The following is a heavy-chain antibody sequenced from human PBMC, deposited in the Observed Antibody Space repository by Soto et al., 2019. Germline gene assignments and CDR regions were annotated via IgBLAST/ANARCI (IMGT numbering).Heavy chain of an antibody. V-gene: IGHV1-8*01. D-gene: IGHD5-12*01. CDR3: ARDKVGMVDY. CDR2: MHPNSGNT. J-gene: IGHJ4*02. CDR1: GYTFTSYD. Sequence: QVQLVQSGAEVKKPGASVKVSCKASGYTFTSYDINWVRQATGQGLEWMGWMHPNSGNTGYAQKFKGRVTMTRNTSISTAYMELSSLRSEAAAVYYWARDKVGMVDYWGQGTLVPVSS.